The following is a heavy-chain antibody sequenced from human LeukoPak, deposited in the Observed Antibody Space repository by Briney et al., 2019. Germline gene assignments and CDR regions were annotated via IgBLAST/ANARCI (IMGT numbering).Heavy chain of an antibody. V-gene: IGHV1-8*02. CDR3: ARDDPYYWGSVWFDP. J-gene: IGHJ5*02. CDR1: GYTFTGYY. CDR2: MNPNSGNT. D-gene: IGHD3-22*01. Sequence: ASVKVSCKASGYTFTGYYMHWVRQAPGQGLEWMGWMNPNSGNTGYAQKFQGRVTMTRNTSISTAYMELSSLRSEDTAVYYCARDDPYYWGSVWFDPWGQGTLVTVSS.